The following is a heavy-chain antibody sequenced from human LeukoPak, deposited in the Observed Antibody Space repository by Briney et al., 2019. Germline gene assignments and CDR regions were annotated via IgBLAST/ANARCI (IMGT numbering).Heavy chain of an antibody. V-gene: IGHV3-30*18. CDR1: GFTFSSYG. CDR3: AKLPNYYDSSGYYYDGMDV. D-gene: IGHD3-22*01. J-gene: IGHJ6*02. Sequence: GSLRLSCAASGFTFSSYGMHWVRQAPGKGLEWVAVISYDGSNKYYADSVKGRFTISRDNSKNTLYLQMNSLRAEDTAVYYCAKLPNYYDSSGYYYDGMDVWGQGTTVTVSS. CDR2: ISYDGSNK.